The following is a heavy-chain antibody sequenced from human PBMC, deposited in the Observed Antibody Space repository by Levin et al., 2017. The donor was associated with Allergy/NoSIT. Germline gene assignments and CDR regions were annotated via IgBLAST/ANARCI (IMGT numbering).Heavy chain of an antibody. CDR3: ARATGYYGSGSPDGFFDY. Sequence: AGGSLRLSCAASGFTFSRYWMSWVRQAPGKGLEWVANIKQDGGEKYYVDSVKGRFTISRDNAKNSLDLQVNSLRAEDTAVYYCARATGYYGSGSPDGFFDYWGQGILVTVSS. D-gene: IGHD3-10*01. CDR1: GFTFSRYW. J-gene: IGHJ4*02. V-gene: IGHV3-7*04. CDR2: IKQDGGEK.